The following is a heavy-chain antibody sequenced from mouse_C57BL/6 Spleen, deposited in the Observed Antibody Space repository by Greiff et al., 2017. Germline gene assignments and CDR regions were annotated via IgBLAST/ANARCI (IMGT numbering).Heavy chain of an antibody. J-gene: IGHJ2*01. CDR2: INPNNGGT. CDR3: ARLMGLRTSAY. D-gene: IGHD2-2*01. V-gene: IGHV1-22*01. Sequence: EVQLQQSGPELVKPGASVKMSCKASGYTFTDYNMHWVKQSHGKSLEWIGYINPNNGGTSYNQKFKGKATLTVNKSSSTAYMELRSLTSEDAAVYYCARLMGLRTSAYWGQGTTLTVSS. CDR1: GYTFTDYN.